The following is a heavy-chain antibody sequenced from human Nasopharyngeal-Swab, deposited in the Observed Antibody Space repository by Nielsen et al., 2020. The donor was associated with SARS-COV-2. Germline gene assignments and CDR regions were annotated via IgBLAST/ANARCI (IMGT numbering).Heavy chain of an antibody. Sequence: SVTVSCKASRGTFSSYAISWVRQVPGHGLEWRGRIIPILGIENYAQKFQGRVTITADKSTSTAYMELSSLRSEDTAVYYCARSRGYFDWLLWVFDYWGQGTLVTVSS. V-gene: IGHV1-69*04. CDR3: ARSRGYFDWLLWVFDY. CDR2: IIPILGIE. J-gene: IGHJ4*02. D-gene: IGHD3-9*01. CDR1: RGTFSSYA.